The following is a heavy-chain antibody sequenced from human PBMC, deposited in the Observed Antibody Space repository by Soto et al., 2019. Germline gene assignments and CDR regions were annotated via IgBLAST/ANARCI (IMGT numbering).Heavy chain of an antibody. Sequence: PSETLSLTCAVYGVSFSGYYWSWIRQPPGKGLEWIGEINHSGSTNYNPSLKSRVTISVDTSKNQFSLKLSSVTAADTAVYYCARGSPEGIEYWGQGTLVTVS. V-gene: IGHV4-34*01. CDR3: ARGSPEGIEY. CDR2: INHSGST. J-gene: IGHJ4*02. D-gene: IGHD3-10*01. CDR1: GVSFSGYY.